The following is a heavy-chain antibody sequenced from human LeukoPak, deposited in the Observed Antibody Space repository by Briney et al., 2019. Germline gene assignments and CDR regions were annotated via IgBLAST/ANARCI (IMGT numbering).Heavy chain of an antibody. CDR1: GFIFSDYW. V-gene: IGHV3-74*01. Sequence: GGSLRLSCAASGFIFSDYWMYWVRQAPGKGLVWVSRINSDGSSISYADSVKGRFTTSRDNARNTLYLQMNSLRAEDTAVYYCARGGAVAGNAPRYYFDYWGQGTLVTVSS. D-gene: IGHD6-19*01. J-gene: IGHJ4*02. CDR3: ARGGAVAGNAPRYYFDY. CDR2: INSDGSSI.